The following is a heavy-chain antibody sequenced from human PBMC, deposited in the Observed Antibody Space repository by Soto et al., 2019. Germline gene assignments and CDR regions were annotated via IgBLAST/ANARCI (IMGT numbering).Heavy chain of an antibody. CDR2: ISWNSGSI. Sequence: VQLVESGGGLVQPGRSLRLSCAASGFTFDDYAMHWVRQAPGKGLEWVSGISWNSGSIGYADSVKGRFTISRDNAKNSLYLQMNSLRAEDTALYYCAKDIGVTIFGVVINWGQGTLVTVSS. CDR3: AKDIGVTIFGVVIN. CDR1: GFTFDDYA. D-gene: IGHD3-3*01. J-gene: IGHJ4*02. V-gene: IGHV3-9*01.